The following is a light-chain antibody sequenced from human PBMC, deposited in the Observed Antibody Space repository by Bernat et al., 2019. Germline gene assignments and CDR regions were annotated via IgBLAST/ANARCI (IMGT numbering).Light chain of an antibody. J-gene: IGKJ2*01. CDR3: QQSYSTPHT. CDR2: AAS. Sequence: DIQMTQSPSSLSASVGDRVTITCRASQSIGNYLNWYQQIPGEAPKLLMYAASNLNSGVPSRFSGSGSGTDFALTISTLQPEDFASYYCQQSYSTPHTFGQGTKLQI. CDR1: QSIGNY. V-gene: IGKV1-39*01.